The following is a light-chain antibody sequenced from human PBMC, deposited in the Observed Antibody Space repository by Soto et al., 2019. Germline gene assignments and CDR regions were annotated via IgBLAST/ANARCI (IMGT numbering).Light chain of an antibody. CDR1: SSNIGTGYY. J-gene: IGLJ2*01. V-gene: IGLV1-40*01. Sequence: QAVVTQPPSVSGAPGQRVTISCTGSSSNIGTGYYVHWYQQLPGTAPKLLIYGDSNRHSGVPDRFSGSRSGTSASLAITGLQAEDEADYYCQSYDRSLSGSVFGGGTKLTVL. CDR2: GDS. CDR3: QSYDRSLSGSV.